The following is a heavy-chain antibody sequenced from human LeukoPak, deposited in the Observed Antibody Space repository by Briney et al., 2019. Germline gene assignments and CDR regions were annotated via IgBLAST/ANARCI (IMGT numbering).Heavy chain of an antibody. V-gene: IGHV1-46*01. CDR2: INPSGGST. J-gene: IGHJ4*02. CDR3: ATASMVRGVRSYFDY. D-gene: IGHD3-10*01. Sequence: GASVKVSCKASGYTFTSYYMHWVRQAPGQGLEWMGIINPSGGSTSYAQKFQGRVTKTRDTSTSTVYMELSSLRSEDTAVYYCATASMVRGVRSYFDYWGQGTLVTVSS. CDR1: GYTFTSYY.